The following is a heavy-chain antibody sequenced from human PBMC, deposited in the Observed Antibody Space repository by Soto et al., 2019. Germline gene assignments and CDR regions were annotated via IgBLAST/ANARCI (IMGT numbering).Heavy chain of an antibody. J-gene: IGHJ4*02. V-gene: IGHV1-3*01. CDR3: EGDPGPASFDY. Sequence: QRLEWIGWINAGNGNTKYSQKFQGRVTITRDTSASTAYMELSSLRSEDTAVYYAEGDPGPASFDYWGQRTLVTVSS. CDR2: INAGNGNT.